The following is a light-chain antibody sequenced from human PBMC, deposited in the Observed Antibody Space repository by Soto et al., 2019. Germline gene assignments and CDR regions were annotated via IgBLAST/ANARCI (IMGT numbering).Light chain of an antibody. Sequence: EIVLTQSPGTLSLSPGERATLSCRASQSVSSTYLAWYQQKHGQAPSLLIYGASSSATGIPDRFSGSGSGSDFTLTISRLEPEDFAVYYCQHYGSLVLTFGGGTKVEIK. J-gene: IGKJ4*01. CDR2: GAS. CDR3: QHYGSLVLT. CDR1: QSVSSTY. V-gene: IGKV3-20*01.